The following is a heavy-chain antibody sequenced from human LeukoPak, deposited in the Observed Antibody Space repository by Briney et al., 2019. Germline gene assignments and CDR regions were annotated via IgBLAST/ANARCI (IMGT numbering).Heavy chain of an antibody. CDR2: INPSGGST. V-gene: IGHV1-46*01. Sequence: ASVKVSCKASGYTFTSYYMHWVRQAPGQGLEWMGIINPSGGSTSYAQKLQGRVTMTTDTSTSTAYMELRSLRSDDTAVYYCARDPGILNWFDPWGQGTLVTVSS. CDR1: GYTFTSYY. J-gene: IGHJ5*02. D-gene: IGHD1-14*01. CDR3: ARDPGILNWFDP.